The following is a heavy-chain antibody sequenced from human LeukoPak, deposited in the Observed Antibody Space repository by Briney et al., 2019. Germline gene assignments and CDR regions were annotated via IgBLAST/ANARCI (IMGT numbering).Heavy chain of an antibody. CDR2: IRYDGSNK. CDR3: AKERPGIAVPTGM. D-gene: IGHD6-19*01. J-gene: IGHJ4*02. Sequence: PGGSLRLSCAASGFTFSSYGMHWVRQAPGKGLEWVAFIRYDGSNKYYADSVKGRFTISRDNSKNTLYLQMNSLRAEDTAVYYCAKERPGIAVPTGMWGQGTLVTVSS. V-gene: IGHV3-30*02. CDR1: GFTFSSYG.